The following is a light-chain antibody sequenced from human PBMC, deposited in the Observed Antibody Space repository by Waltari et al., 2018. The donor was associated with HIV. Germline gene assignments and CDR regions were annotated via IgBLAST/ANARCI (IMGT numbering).Light chain of an antibody. V-gene: IGLV10-54*04. CDR2: RNN. J-gene: IGLJ3*02. CDR1: SHKVSEQG. CDR3: SAWDSSLGAWV. Sequence: QAGLTQPPSVSKTLSQPATRTCTGNSHKVSEQGATWLQHHQGHPPKLLSYRNNNRPSGISERFSASRSRNTASLTITGLQPEDEADYYCSAWDSSLGAWVFGGGTKLTVL.